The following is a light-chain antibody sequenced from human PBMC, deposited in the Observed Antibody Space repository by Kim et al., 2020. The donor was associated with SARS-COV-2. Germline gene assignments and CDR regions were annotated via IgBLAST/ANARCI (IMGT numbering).Light chain of an antibody. J-gene: IGLJ2*01. Sequence: QSVLTQPPSASGTPGQTVTISCSGSSSNIGSNYVYWYQRLPGTAPKLLIYRNNQRPSGVPDRFSGSKSATSASLAISGLRSEDEADYFCAAWDDSLSGQGVFGGGTKVTVL. CDR3: AAWDDSLSGQGV. CDR2: RNN. CDR1: SSNIGSNY. V-gene: IGLV1-47*01.